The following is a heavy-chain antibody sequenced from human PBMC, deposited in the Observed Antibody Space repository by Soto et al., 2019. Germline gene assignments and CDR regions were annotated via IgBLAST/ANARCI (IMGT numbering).Heavy chain of an antibody. CDR3: ARGGGSSSSVSYYYGMDV. CDR1: GGSFSGYY. J-gene: IGHJ6*02. Sequence: SETLSLTCAVYGGSFSGYYWSWIRQPPGKGLEWIGEINHSGSTNYNPSLKSRVTISVDTSKNQFSLKLSSVTAADTAVYYCARGGGSSSSVSYYYGMDVWGQGTTVTVSS. V-gene: IGHV4-34*01. D-gene: IGHD6-6*01. CDR2: INHSGST.